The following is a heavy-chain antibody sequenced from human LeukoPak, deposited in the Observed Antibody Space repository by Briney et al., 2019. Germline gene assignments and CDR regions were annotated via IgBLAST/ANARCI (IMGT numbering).Heavy chain of an antibody. CDR1: GGSFSGYY. V-gene: IGHV4-34*01. CDR2: INHSGST. CDR3: ARFLFKPFDY. Sequence: SETLSLTCAVYGGSFSGYYWSWILHPPPKALQRIGEINHSGSTNYTPYLRSRVTISVDTSKNQFSLKLSSVPAADTAVYYCARFLFKPFDYWGQGTLVTVSS. J-gene: IGHJ4*02.